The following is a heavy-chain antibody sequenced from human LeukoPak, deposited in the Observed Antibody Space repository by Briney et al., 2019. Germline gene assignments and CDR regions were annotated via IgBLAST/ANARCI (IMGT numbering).Heavy chain of an antibody. CDR1: GGSISSYY. CDR3: ARAGSSGWYNYFDY. D-gene: IGHD6-19*01. CDR2: IYYSGST. J-gene: IGHJ4*02. Sequence: PSETLSLTCTVSGGSISSYYWSWIRQPPGKGLEWIRYIYYSGSTNYHPSLKSRVTISVDTSKNQFSLKLSSVTAADTAGYYCARAGSSGWYNYFDYWGQGTLVTVSS. V-gene: IGHV4-59*12.